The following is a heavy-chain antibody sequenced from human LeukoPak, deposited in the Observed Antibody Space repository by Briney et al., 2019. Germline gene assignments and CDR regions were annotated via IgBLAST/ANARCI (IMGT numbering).Heavy chain of an antibody. CDR2: ISANGDRT. D-gene: IGHD3-16*01. Sequence: GGSLRLSCAASGFTFSSYAMSWVCQAPGKGLEWVSGISANGDRTSYAESVKGRFTISRDNSKKTLYLQMNSLRAEDTAVYYCAKSLGGDYYYYGMDVWGQGTTDTVSS. CDR1: GFTFSSYA. V-gene: IGHV3-23*01. J-gene: IGHJ6*02. CDR3: AKSLGGDYYYYGMDV.